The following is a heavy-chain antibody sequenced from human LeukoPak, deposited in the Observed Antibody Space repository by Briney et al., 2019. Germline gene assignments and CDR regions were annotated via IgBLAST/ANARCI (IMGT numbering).Heavy chain of an antibody. D-gene: IGHD6-13*01. J-gene: IGHJ1*01. V-gene: IGHV3-23*01. CDR2: ISGSGGST. CDR1: GFTFSSYA. Sequence: PGGSLRLSCAASGFTFSSYAMSWVRQAPGKGLEWVSAISGSGGSTYYADSVKGRFTISRDNSKNTLYLQMNSLRAEDTAVYYCAKAPRGIAAAGTEYFQHWGQGTLVTVSS. CDR3: AKAPRGIAAAGTEYFQH.